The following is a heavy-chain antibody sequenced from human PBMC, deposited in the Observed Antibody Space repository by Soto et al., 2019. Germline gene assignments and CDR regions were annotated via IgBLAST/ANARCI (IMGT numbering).Heavy chain of an antibody. CDR3: AGRGRFGELLYPGYYYYYYMDV. Sequence: GGSLRLSCAASGFTFSDYYMSWIRQAPGKGLEWVSYISSSGSTIYYADSVKGRFTISRDNAKNSLYLQMNSLRAEDTAVYYCAGRGRFGELLYPGYYYYYYMDVWGKGTTVTVS. D-gene: IGHD3-10*01. J-gene: IGHJ6*03. CDR1: GFTFSDYY. CDR2: ISSSGSTI. V-gene: IGHV3-11*01.